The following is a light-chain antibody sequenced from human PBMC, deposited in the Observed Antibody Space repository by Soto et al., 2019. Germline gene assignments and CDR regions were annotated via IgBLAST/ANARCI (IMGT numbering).Light chain of an antibody. V-gene: IGLV2-11*01. CDR2: DDS. CDR3: CSYAGSYVV. CDR1: SSDVGGYNY. J-gene: IGLJ2*01. Sequence: QSVLTRPRSVSGSPGQSVTISCTGTSSDVGGYNYVSWYQQRPGKAPKLMIYDDSQRPSGVPDRFSGSKSGNTASLTISGLQAEDEADYYCCSYAGSYVVFGGGTQLTVL.